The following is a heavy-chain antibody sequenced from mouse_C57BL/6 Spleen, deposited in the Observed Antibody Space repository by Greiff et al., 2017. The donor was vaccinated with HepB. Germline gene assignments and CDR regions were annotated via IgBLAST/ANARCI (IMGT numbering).Heavy chain of an antibody. J-gene: IGHJ1*03. CDR1: GYSFTDYN. Sequence: VQLKESGPELVKPGASVKISCKASGYSFTDYNMNWVKQSNGKSLEWIGVINPNYGTTSYNQKFKGKATLTVDQSSSTAYMQLNSLTSEDSAVYYCARPDYYGSSFHWYFDVWGTGTTVTVSS. CDR2: INPNYGTT. D-gene: IGHD1-1*01. CDR3: ARPDYYGSSFHWYFDV. V-gene: IGHV1-39*01.